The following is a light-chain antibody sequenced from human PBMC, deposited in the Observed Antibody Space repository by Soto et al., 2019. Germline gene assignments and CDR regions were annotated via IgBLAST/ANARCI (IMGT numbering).Light chain of an antibody. CDR3: QQYNSWPPIT. CDR1: PSVTNF. J-gene: IGKJ5*01. V-gene: IGKV3D-15*01. Sequence: EIVLTQSPATLSLSPGERATLSCRASPSVTNFLAWYQQKPGQAPRLLIYGAFNRATGIPARFSGSGSGTEFTLTISSLQSEDFVVYYCQQYNSWPPITFGQGTRLEI. CDR2: GAF.